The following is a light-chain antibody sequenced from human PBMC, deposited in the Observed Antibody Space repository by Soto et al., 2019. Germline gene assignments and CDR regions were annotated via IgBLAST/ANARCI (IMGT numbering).Light chain of an antibody. CDR1: QSIIKY. J-gene: IGKJ2*03. Sequence: DIQMTQSPSSLSASVGDTVTITCRATQSIIKYLNWYQHKPGKAPNLLIHTTSTLHSGVPSRFSGSGSGTDFTITISRLQPEDSATYYYQRYYTTPSFGQGTKLEIK. CDR3: QRYYTTPS. CDR2: TTS. V-gene: IGKV1-39*01.